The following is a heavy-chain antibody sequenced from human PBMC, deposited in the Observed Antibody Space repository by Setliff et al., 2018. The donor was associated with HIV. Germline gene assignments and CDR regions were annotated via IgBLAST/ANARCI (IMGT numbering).Heavy chain of an antibody. CDR2: IGTAGDT. CDR3: VREAHDSNNMGAFDI. D-gene: IGHD3-22*01. Sequence: RLSCAASGFTFRSYEMHWVRQVTGKGLEWVSAIGTAGDTYYPGSVKGRFIISRENAKNSMYLQMNSLRAGDTAVYYCVREAHDSNNMGAFDIWGQGTMVTVSS. J-gene: IGHJ3*02. CDR1: GFTFRSYE. V-gene: IGHV3-13*01.